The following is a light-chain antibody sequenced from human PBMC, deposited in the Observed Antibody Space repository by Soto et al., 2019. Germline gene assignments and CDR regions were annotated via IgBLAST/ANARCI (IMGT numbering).Light chain of an antibody. CDR2: AAS. J-gene: IGKJ1*01. CDR1: QDIAIY. Sequence: IPLTQSPSSLSASVGDRVTITCRASQDIAIYLAWYQQKPGEAPKLLIYAASTLYGGVPSRFSGSGSGTDFALTITSLQAEDFATYYCQQYNSYWTFGQGTKVDIK. V-gene: IGKV1-9*01. CDR3: QQYNSYWT.